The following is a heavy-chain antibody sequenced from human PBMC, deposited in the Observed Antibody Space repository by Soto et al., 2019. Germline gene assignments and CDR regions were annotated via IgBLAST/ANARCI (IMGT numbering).Heavy chain of an antibody. J-gene: IGHJ5*02. CDR1: GFNLRANG. Sequence: EVQLSESGGGLVQPGGSLRLSCAATGFNLRANGMSWFRQAPGKGLEWVSSFASGADDTWYADSLEGRFTISRDKSKNTMYLQMNSLRDEDTALYYCAGHGCYSSLGQGTLVTVSS. CDR3: AGHGCYSS. V-gene: IGHV3-23*01. D-gene: IGHD2-15*01. CDR2: FASGADDT.